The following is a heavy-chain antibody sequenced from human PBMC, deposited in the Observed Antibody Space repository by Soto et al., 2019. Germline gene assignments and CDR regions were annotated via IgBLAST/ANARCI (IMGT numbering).Heavy chain of an antibody. CDR3: ARHEYCSRTNCYAVFGS. D-gene: IGHD2-2*01. J-gene: IGHJ5*01. CDR2: IDGHGRNS. CDR1: GFTFADYW. V-gene: IGHV3-74*01. Sequence: PGGSLRLSCTVSGFTFADYWMHWVRQAPGKGLEWVSRIDGHGRNSDYADSVKGRFSISRDLARNTVYLQMYSLRADDTAVYYCARHEYCSRTNCYAVFGSWGQGILVTVSS.